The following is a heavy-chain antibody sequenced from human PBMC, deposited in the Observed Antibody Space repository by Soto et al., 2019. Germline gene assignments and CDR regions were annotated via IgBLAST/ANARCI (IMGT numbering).Heavy chain of an antibody. CDR2: IYWDDGK. CDR3: AHHTHDGLLFFDY. D-gene: IGHD2-21*02. Sequence: SGPTLVNPTQTLTLTCTFSGFSLSTSGVDVAWIRQPPGKALEWLALIYWDDGKRYSPSLKTRLNITKDTSKNQVVLTLTNVDPVDTATYYCAHHTHDGLLFFDYWGQGTLVTVSS. V-gene: IGHV2-5*02. J-gene: IGHJ4*02. CDR1: GFSLSTSGVD.